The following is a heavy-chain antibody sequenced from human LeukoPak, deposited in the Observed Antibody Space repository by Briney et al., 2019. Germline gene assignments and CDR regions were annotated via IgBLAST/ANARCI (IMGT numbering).Heavy chain of an antibody. D-gene: IGHD6-19*01. J-gene: IGHJ5*02. CDR2: IKQDGSEK. V-gene: IGHV3-7*01. CDR1: GFTFTRYW. CDR3: ARDAQWLVRGANWFDP. Sequence: GGSLRLSCATSGFTFTRYWMSWVRQAPGKGLEWVANIKQDGSEKYYVDSVKGRFTISRDNAKNSLYLQMNSLRAEDTAVYYCARDAQWLVRGANWFDPWGQGTLVTVSS.